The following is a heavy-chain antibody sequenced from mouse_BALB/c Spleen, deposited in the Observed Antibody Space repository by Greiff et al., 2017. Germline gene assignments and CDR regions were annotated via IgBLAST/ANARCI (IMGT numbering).Heavy chain of an antibody. D-gene: IGHD2-14*01. Sequence: VQLKQSGAELVKPGASVKLSCTASGFNIKDTYMHWVKQRPEQGLEWIGRIDPANGNTKYDPKFQGKATITADTSSNTAYLQLSSLTSEDTAVYYCADRYAFDYWGQGTTLTVSS. CDR1: GFNIKDTY. J-gene: IGHJ2*01. CDR3: ADRYAFDY. CDR2: IDPANGNT. V-gene: IGHV14-3*02.